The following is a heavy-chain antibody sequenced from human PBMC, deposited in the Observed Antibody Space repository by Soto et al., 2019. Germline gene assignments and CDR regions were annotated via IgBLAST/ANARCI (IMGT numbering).Heavy chain of an antibody. CDR3: ARTLPPIDS. D-gene: IGHD1-26*01. CDR1: GYTFTNYG. V-gene: IGHV1-18*01. Sequence: QVQLVQSGAEAKKPGASVKDSCKASGYTFTNYGISWVRQAPGQGLEWMGWISAYNGHTNYAQHLQGRVTMTTDTSTSTACMALRGRRSDDTAVYYCARTLPPIDSWGQGGLVTVAA. J-gene: IGHJ4*02. CDR2: ISAYNGHT.